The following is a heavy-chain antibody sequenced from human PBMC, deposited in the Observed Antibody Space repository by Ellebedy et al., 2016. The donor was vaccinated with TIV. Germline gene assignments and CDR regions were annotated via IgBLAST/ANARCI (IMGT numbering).Heavy chain of an antibody. CDR1: GYTFTSYG. CDR2: ISAYNGNT. D-gene: IGHD2-15*01. CDR3: ARDGYCSGGSCYSDY. J-gene: IGHJ4*02. V-gene: IGHV1-18*01. Sequence: ASVKVSXKASGYTFTSYGISWVRKAPGQGLEWMGWISAYNGNTNYAQKLQGRVTMTTDTSTSTAYMELRSLRSDDTAVYYCARDGYCSGGSCYSDYWGQGTLVTVSS.